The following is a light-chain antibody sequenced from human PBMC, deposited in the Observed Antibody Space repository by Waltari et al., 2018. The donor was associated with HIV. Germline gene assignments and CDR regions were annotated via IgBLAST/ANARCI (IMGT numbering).Light chain of an antibody. J-gene: IGKJ2*01. CDR1: QSLKHTDGKTY. V-gene: IGKV2D-29*02. CDR2: EAS. Sequence: DIVMTQTPPSLSVTPGQPASFSCNSSQSLKHTDGKTYLYWYLKRPGQSPQVLIYEASKRYAGVPDRFSGSGSGTHFTLKIARVEAEDVGSYYCMQSLHLLYTFGQGTKLNFK. CDR3: MQSLHLLYT.